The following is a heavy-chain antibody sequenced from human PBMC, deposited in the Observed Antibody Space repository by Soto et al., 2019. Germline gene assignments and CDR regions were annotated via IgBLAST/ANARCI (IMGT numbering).Heavy chain of an antibody. J-gene: IGHJ4*02. CDR2: TYHSGNP. D-gene: IGHD1-26*01. V-gene: IGHV4-30-2*01. CDR3: ARERGIVGATAADY. CDR1: GFTISSGGYT. Sequence: PSETLSLTCDASGFTISSGGYTWDWIRQPPGKALEWIGHTYHSGNPYSNPSVKSCVIISVDRSKNQFSLKVWSVTAADTAVYDCARERGIVGATAADYWGQGTLVTVS.